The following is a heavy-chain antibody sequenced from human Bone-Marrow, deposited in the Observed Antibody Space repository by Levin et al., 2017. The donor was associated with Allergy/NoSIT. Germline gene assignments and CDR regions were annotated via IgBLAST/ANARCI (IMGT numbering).Heavy chain of an antibody. D-gene: IGHD5-24*01. CDR3: AREHEGGYNKLFDY. Sequence: GGSLRLSCAASGFTFSSYAMHWVRQAPGKGLEWVAVISYDGSNKYYADSVKGRFTISRDNSKNTLYLQMNSLRAEDTAVYYCAREHEGGYNKLFDYWGQGTLVTVSS. V-gene: IGHV3-30*04. CDR2: ISYDGSNK. J-gene: IGHJ4*02. CDR1: GFTFSSYA.